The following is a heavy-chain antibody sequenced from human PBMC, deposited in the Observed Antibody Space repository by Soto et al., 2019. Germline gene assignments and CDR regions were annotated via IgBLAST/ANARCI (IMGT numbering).Heavy chain of an antibody. CDR3: ARDVTVTTPSYFND. J-gene: IGHJ4*02. CDR2: LYAGGTT. V-gene: IGHV3-66*01. Sequence: EVQLVEFGGYLVQPGGSLRLSCAASGLNIKTNYMSWVRQAPGKGLEWVSILYAGGTTFYADSVKGRFAISRDNSGNMLYLQMTSLRAEDTAVYYCARDVTVTTPSYFNDWGQGTLVTVSS. D-gene: IGHD4-17*01. CDR1: GLNIKTNY.